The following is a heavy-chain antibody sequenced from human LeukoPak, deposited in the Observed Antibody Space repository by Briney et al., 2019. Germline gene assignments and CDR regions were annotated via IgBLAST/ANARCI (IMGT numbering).Heavy chain of an antibody. Sequence: GGSLRLSCAASGFPFAPFWMTWVRQAPGKGPEFVATMNRDGSEVAYGNSVRGRFTISRDNAKNSLYLQMNSLRAEDTAVYYCARDFDYFDYWGQGTLVTVSS. CDR1: GFPFAPFW. CDR3: ARDFDYFDY. V-gene: IGHV3-7*01. D-gene: IGHD3-3*01. CDR2: MNRDGSEV. J-gene: IGHJ4*02.